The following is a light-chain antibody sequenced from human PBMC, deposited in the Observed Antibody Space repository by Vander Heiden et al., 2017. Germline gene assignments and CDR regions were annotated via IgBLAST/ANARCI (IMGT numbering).Light chain of an antibody. Sequence: EIVMTQSPATLSVSPGERVTLSCRASQSISSHLAWYQQTPGQAPRLLIYGAFIRASGIPTSFSGGGSGTDFTLTINTLQSEDFAVYYCQQYDNWPLTFGGGTKVEIK. CDR2: GAF. J-gene: IGKJ4*01. V-gene: IGKV3-15*01. CDR1: QSISSH. CDR3: QQYDNWPLT.